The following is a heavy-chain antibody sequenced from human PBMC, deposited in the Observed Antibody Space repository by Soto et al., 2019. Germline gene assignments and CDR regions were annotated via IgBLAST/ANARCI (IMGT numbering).Heavy chain of an antibody. CDR2: MYNTGST. V-gene: IGHV4-59*01. Sequence: SETLSLTCTVSGGSISSYYWSWIRQPPGKGLEWIGYMYNTGSTVYNPSFKSRVTISVDTSKNQFSLKLNSVTAADTAVYYCARDLWGYCGTDCYPLDVWGQGTTVTGSS. J-gene: IGHJ6*02. CDR1: GGSISSYY. D-gene: IGHD2-21*02. CDR3: ARDLWGYCGTDCYPLDV.